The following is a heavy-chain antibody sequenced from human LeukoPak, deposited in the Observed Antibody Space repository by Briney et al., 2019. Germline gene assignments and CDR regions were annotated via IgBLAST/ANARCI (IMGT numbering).Heavy chain of an antibody. Sequence: GGSLRLSCAASGFTFSSYSMNWVRQAPGKGLEWVSFIRSSSSYIYYADSVKGRFTISRDNAKNSLYLQMNSLRAEDTAVYYCAKEPYSSSWTGYNWFDPWGQGTLVTVSS. D-gene: IGHD6-13*01. CDR1: GFTFSSYS. J-gene: IGHJ5*02. V-gene: IGHV3-21*04. CDR2: IRSSSSYI. CDR3: AKEPYSSSWTGYNWFDP.